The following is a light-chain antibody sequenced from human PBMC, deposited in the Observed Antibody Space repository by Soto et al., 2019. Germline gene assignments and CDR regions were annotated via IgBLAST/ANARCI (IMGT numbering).Light chain of an antibody. Sequence: QSALTQPASVSGSPGQSITISCTGTSSDVGGYNYVSWYQQHPGKAPKLMIYDVSNRPSGVSNRFSGSKSGNTASLTISGLQAEDEAYYYCSSYTSSSTLYGVFGGGTQLTVL. J-gene: IGLJ3*02. CDR2: DVS. CDR1: SSDVGGYNY. CDR3: SSYTSSSTLYGV. V-gene: IGLV2-14*01.